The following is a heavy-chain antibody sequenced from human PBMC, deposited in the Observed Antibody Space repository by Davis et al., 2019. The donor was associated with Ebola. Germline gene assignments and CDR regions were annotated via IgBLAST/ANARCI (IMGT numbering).Heavy chain of an antibody. CDR2: ITTYNDNA. CDR1: GYPFLNYG. V-gene: IGHV1-18*01. Sequence: ALVKVSCKTSGYPFLNYGINWVRQAPGQGLEWIGWITTYNDNANYAQKYQGRVTMTTDTSTNTVYMELTSLRSDDTAIYFCARDVTTVATGAFHYWGQGTLITVSS. CDR3: ARDVTTVATGAFHY. J-gene: IGHJ4*02. D-gene: IGHD4-17*01.